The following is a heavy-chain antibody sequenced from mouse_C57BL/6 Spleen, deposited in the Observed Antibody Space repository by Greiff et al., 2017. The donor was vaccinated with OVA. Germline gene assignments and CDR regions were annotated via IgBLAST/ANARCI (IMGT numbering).Heavy chain of an antibody. CDR3: ARWLLRDYYAMDY. CDR2: ISGGGGNT. Sequence: EVKVEESGGGLVKPGGSLKLSCAASGFTFSSYTMSWVRQTPEKRLEWVATISGGGGNTYYPDSVKGRFTISRDNAKNTLYLQMSSLRSEDTALYYCARWLLRDYYAMDYWGQGTSVTVSS. J-gene: IGHJ4*01. D-gene: IGHD2-3*01. V-gene: IGHV5-9*01. CDR1: GFTFSSYT.